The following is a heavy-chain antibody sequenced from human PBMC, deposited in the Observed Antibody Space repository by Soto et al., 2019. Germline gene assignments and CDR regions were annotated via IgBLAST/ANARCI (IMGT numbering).Heavy chain of an antibody. V-gene: IGHV1-69*13. CDR2: IIPIFGTA. CDR3: ARAGSSWPMGAFDI. CDR1: GGTFSSYA. D-gene: IGHD6-13*01. Sequence: GASVKVSCKASGGTFSSYAISWVRQAPGQGLEWMGGIIPIFGTANYAQKFQGRVTITADESTSTAYMELSSLRSEDTAVYYCARAGSSWPMGAFDIWGQGTMVTVSS. J-gene: IGHJ3*02.